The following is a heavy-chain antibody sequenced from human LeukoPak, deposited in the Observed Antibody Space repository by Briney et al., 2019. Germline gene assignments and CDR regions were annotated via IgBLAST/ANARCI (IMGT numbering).Heavy chain of an antibody. J-gene: IGHJ4*02. CDR3: ARTHYYDSSGYWMDY. D-gene: IGHD3-22*01. CDR1: GFSLSTSGMC. Sequence: SGPALVKPTQTLTLTCTFSGFSLSTSGMCVTWIRQPPGKALEWLARIDWDDDKYYSTSLKTRLTISKDTSKNQVVLTMTNMEPVDTATYYCARTHYYDSSGYWMDYWGQGTLVTVSS. CDR2: IDWDDDK. V-gene: IGHV2-70*11.